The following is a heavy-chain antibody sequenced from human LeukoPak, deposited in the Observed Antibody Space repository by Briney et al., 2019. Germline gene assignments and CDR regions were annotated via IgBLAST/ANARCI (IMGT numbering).Heavy chain of an antibody. CDR3: AKERDYYDSSGSLDY. CDR2: ISYDGSNK. V-gene: IGHV3-30-3*01. J-gene: IGHJ4*02. Sequence: GRSLRLSCAASGFTFSSYAMHWVRQAPGKGLEWVAVISYDGSNKYYADSVKGRFTISRDNSKNTPYLQMNSLRAEDTAVYYCAKERDYYDSSGSLDYWGQGTLVTVSS. CDR1: GFTFSSYA. D-gene: IGHD3-22*01.